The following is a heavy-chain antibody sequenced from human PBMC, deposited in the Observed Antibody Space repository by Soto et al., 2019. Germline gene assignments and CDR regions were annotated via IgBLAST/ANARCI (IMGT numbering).Heavy chain of an antibody. D-gene: IGHD2-21*02. CDR1: GYTFTSYD. CDR3: VSRSLGGDSYGDAFDI. CDR2: MNPNSGNT. V-gene: IGHV1-8*01. J-gene: IGHJ3*02. Sequence: ASVKVSCKASGYTFTSYDINWVRQATGQGLEWMGWMNPNSGNTGYAQKFQGRVTMTRNTSISTAYMELSSLRSEDTAVYYCVSRSLGGDSYGDAFDIWGQGTMVTVSS.